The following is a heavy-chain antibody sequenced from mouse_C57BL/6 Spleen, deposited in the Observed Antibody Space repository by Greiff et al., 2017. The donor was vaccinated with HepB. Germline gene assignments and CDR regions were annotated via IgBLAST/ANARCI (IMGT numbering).Heavy chain of an antibody. CDR1: GFNIKDDY. CDR3: TKGNYDYYAMDY. D-gene: IGHD2-1*01. V-gene: IGHV14-4*01. Sequence: EVKLQESGAELVRPGASVKLSCTASGFNIKDDYMHWVKQRPEQGLEWIGWIDPENGDTEYASKFQGKATITADTSSNTAYLQLSSLTSEDTAVYYCTKGNYDYYAMDYWGQGTSVTVSS. J-gene: IGHJ4*01. CDR2: IDPENGDT.